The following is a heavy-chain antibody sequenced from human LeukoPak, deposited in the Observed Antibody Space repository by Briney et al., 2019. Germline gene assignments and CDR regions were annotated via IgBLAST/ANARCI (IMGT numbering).Heavy chain of an antibody. CDR1: GCTFRDYY. CDR2: GSGNSGAT. CDR3: LRSYRRAYFHLDY. D-gene: IGHD3-16*02. Sequence: GASVKVSCKASGCTFRDYYMHWVRQAPAQGLEWTAGGSGNSGATGYARKFQGRVTVTRDTSITTASTELSSLRSDDTAVYYCLRSYRRAYFHLDYWGQGTLVTVSS. V-gene: IGHV1-2*02. J-gene: IGHJ4*02.